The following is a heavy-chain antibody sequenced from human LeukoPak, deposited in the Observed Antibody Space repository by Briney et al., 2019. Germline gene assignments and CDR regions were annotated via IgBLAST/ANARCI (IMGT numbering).Heavy chain of an antibody. Sequence: SETLSLTCTVSGGSISSYYWSWIRQPAGKGLEWIGRIYTSGSTNYNPSLKSRVTMSVDTSKNQFSLKLSSVTAADTAVYYCARGGADIVVVPAAGAAFDIWGQGTMVTVSS. CDR1: GGSISSYY. CDR3: ARGGADIVVVPAAGAAFDI. D-gene: IGHD2-2*01. V-gene: IGHV4-4*07. CDR2: IYTSGST. J-gene: IGHJ3*02.